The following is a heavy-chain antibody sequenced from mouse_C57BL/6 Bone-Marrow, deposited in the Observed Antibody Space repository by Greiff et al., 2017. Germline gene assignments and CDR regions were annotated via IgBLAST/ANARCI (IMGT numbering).Heavy chain of an antibody. Sequence: SGAELVKPGASVKLSCKASGYIFTEYTIHWVKQRSGQGLEWIGWFYPGSGSIKYNERFKDKATLTADKSSNTVYMELSRLTSEDSAVHFCARHERYYDYEGYFDYWGQGTTLTVSS. V-gene: IGHV1-62-2*01. CDR3: ARHERYYDYEGYFDY. CDR2: FYPGSGSI. CDR1: GYIFTEYT. J-gene: IGHJ2*01. D-gene: IGHD2-4*01.